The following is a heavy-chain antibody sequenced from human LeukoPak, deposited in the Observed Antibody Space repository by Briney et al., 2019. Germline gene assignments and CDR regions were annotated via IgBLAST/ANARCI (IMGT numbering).Heavy chain of an antibody. Sequence: GGSLRLSCAASGFTFSTYEMNWVRQAPGKGLEWVSHISGSGGAIYYADSVKGRFTISGDNAKNSLYLQMNSLRAEDTAVYYCARRYCSSTTCTLDYWGQGTLVTVSS. J-gene: IGHJ4*02. CDR3: ARRYCSSTTCTLDY. CDR1: GFTFSTYE. V-gene: IGHV3-48*03. D-gene: IGHD2-2*01. CDR2: ISGSGGAI.